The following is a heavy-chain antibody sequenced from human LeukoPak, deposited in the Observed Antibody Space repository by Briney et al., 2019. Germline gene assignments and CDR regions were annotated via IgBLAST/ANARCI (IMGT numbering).Heavy chain of an antibody. J-gene: IGHJ5*02. CDR3: ARDVWFDP. Sequence: GGSLRLSCAASGFTFSSYSMNWVRQAPGKGLEWVSYISSGGSTIYYADSVKGRFTVSRDNAKNSLYLQMNSLRAEDTALYYCARDVWFDPWGQGTLVTVSS. CDR1: GFTFSSYS. V-gene: IGHV3-48*04. CDR2: ISSGGSTI.